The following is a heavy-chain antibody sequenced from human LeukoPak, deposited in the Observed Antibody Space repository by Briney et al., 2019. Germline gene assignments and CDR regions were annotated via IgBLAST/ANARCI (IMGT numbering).Heavy chain of an antibody. CDR2: AGTGGDT. Sequence: PGGSLRLSCSASGFSFRNYDMHWVRQPTGKGLEWVSAAGTGGDTYYAGSVKGRFTVVRENAKNTLYLQMNSLRAGDTAMYYCARRSAAAGIDAFDIWGQGTMVTVSS. J-gene: IGHJ3*02. CDR1: GFSFRNYD. D-gene: IGHD6-13*01. V-gene: IGHV3-13*01. CDR3: ARRSAAAGIDAFDI.